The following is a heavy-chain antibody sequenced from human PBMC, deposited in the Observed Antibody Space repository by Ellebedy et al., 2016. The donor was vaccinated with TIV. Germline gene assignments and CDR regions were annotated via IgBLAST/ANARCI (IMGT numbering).Heavy chain of an antibody. Sequence: MPGGSLRLSCTVSGGSTSRYYWSWLRQPPGKGLEWIGYLYHSGSANYHPSLGSRVTISSDTSKKKITLNLTSVTAADTAIYYCAGVRHSWFDPWGQGTLVTVSS. CDR2: LYHSGSA. V-gene: IGHV4-59*01. CDR1: GGSTSRYY. J-gene: IGHJ5*02. CDR3: AGVRHSWFDP.